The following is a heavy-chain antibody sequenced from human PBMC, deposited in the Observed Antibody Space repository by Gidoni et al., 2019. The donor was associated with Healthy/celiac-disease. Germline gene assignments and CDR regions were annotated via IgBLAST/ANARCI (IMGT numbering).Heavy chain of an antibody. J-gene: IGHJ4*02. CDR3: ARGGMTV. CDR2: INHSGST. Sequence: EWIGEINHSGSTNYNPSLKSRVTISVDTSKNQFSLKLSSVTAADTAVYYCARGGMTVWGQGTLVTVSS. V-gene: IGHV4-34*01.